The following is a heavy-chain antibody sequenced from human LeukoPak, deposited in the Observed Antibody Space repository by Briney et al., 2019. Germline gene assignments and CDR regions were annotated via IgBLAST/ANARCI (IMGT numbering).Heavy chain of an antibody. V-gene: IGHV3-74*01. D-gene: IGHD3-16*02. J-gene: IGHJ4*02. CDR3: ARHIARGYVWGSYRGGAGFDY. Sequence: GGSLRLSCAASGFTFSSYWMHWVRQAPGKGLVWVSRINSDGSSTSYADSVKGRFTISRDNAKNTLYLQMNSLRAEDTAVYYCARHIARGYVWGSYRGGAGFDYWGQGTLVTVSS. CDR1: GFTFSSYW. CDR2: INSDGSST.